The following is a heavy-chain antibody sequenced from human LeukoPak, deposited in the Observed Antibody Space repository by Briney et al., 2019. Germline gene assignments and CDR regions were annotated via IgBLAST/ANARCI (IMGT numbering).Heavy chain of an antibody. CDR1: GFTFSDYY. CDR3: ATGVTGLYFFEY. D-gene: IGHD3-9*01. Sequence: GGSLRLSCAASGFTFSDYYMSWIRQAPGKGLEWVSYISSSGSTIYYADSVKGRFTISRDNAKNSLYLQMTNLRAEDTAVYYCATGVTGLYFFEYWGQGTLVTVSS. V-gene: IGHV3-11*01. J-gene: IGHJ4*02. CDR2: ISSSGSTI.